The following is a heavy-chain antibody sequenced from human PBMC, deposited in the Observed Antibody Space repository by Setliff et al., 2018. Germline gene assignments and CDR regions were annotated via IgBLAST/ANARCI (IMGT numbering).Heavy chain of an antibody. CDR1: GYTFTSYG. D-gene: IGHD3-22*01. CDR2: ISAYNGNT. V-gene: IGHV1-18*01. Sequence: GASVKVSCKASGYTFTSYGISWVRQAPGQGLEWMGWISAYNGNTNYAQKLQGRVTMTTDTSTSTAYMELRSLRSDDTAVYYCARVPSYDSSGYYYYYYYYMDVWDKGTTVTVSS. CDR3: ARVPSYDSSGYYYYYYYYMDV. J-gene: IGHJ6*03.